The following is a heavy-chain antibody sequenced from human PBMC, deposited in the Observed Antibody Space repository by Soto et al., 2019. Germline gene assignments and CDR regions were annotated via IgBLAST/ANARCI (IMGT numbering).Heavy chain of an antibody. V-gene: IGHV3-23*01. CDR2: LTSTGGT. Sequence: PGGSLRLSCAASGFIFNSYAMSWVRQAPGKGLEWVSTLTSTGGTYYADSAKGRFPISRDNSKNTLYLQMNNLRAEDTAVYYCAEDGDLYSGYFDYWGHGTLVTVSS. J-gene: IGHJ4*01. CDR3: AEDGDLYSGYFDY. CDR1: GFIFNSYA. D-gene: IGHD3-10*01.